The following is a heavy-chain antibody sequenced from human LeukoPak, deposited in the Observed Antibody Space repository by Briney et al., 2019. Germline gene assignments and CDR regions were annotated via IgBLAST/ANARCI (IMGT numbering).Heavy chain of an antibody. Sequence: GGSLRLSCAASGFTFSNFWMHWVRQAPGKGLVWVSRIHTDGSTTTYADSVKGRFTISRDNAKNTLYLQMNSLRAEDTAVCYCARGLQQVGAFDIWGQGTMVTVSS. J-gene: IGHJ3*02. CDR2: IHTDGSTT. CDR3: ARGLQQVGAFDI. D-gene: IGHD2-21*02. CDR1: GFTFSNFW. V-gene: IGHV3-74*01.